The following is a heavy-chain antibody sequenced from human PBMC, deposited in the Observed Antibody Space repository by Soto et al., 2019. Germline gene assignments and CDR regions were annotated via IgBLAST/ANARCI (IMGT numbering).Heavy chain of an antibody. CDR2: INNSGST. CDR3: TADRRHASSPFMDV. V-gene: IGHV4-34*03. Sequence: SETLSLTCAVYGGSLSGYSWSWVRQPPGKGLEWIGEINNSGSTNYNPSLKSRVTISVDTSKNQFSLKLSSVTAEDTGVYYCTADRRHASSPFMDVWGQGTTVTVSS. D-gene: IGHD6-6*01. CDR1: GGSLSGYS. J-gene: IGHJ6*02.